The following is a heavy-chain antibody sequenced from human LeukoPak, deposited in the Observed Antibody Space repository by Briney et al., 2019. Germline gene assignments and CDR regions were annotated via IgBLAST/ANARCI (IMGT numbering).Heavy chain of an antibody. J-gene: IGHJ4*02. CDR2: IRQDGGEK. Sequence: GGSLRLSCAASEFTFSSYWMSWVRQAPGKGLEWVANIRQDGGEKYYLDSVKGRFTVSRDNAKNSLYLQMSSLRAEDTAVYYCARVGARQILEYWGQGTLVTVSS. CDR1: EFTFSSYW. CDR3: ARVGARQILEY. V-gene: IGHV3-7*01. D-gene: IGHD4-17*01.